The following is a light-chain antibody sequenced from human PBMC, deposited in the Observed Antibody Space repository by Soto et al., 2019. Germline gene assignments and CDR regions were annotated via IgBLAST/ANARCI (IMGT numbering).Light chain of an antibody. CDR1: TGDVGAYNF. CDR3: CSYAGSFTWV. Sequence: QSALTQPRSVSGSPGQSVTLSCTGTTGDVGAYNFVSWYQLHPGKAPKLMIYDASKRPSGVPDRFSASKSGNTASLTISGLQAEDEADYYCCSYAGSFTWVFGGGTKVTVL. V-gene: IGLV2-11*01. J-gene: IGLJ3*02. CDR2: DAS.